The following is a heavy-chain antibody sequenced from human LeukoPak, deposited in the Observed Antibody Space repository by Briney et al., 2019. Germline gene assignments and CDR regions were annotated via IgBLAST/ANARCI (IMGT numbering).Heavy chain of an antibody. CDR3: AREYYYGSGSYYFDY. Sequence: SETLSLTCTVSGGSISSYYWSWIRQPPGKGLEWIGYIYYSGSTNYNPSLKSRVTISVDTSKNQFSLKLSSVTAADTAVYYCAREYYYGSGSYYFDYWGLGTLVTVSS. J-gene: IGHJ4*02. CDR1: GGSISSYY. V-gene: IGHV4-59*01. D-gene: IGHD3-10*01. CDR2: IYYSGST.